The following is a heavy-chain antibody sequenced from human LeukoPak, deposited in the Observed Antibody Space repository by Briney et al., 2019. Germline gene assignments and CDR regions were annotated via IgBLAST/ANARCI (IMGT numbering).Heavy chain of an antibody. J-gene: IGHJ4*02. D-gene: IGHD2-15*01. V-gene: IGHV1-2*02. CDR2: INPNDGDT. CDR3: ARANFLYCSSSTCFFDY. CDR1: GYTFTDYY. Sequence: EASVKVSCKASGYTFTDYYMHWVRQAPEQGFEWMGWINPNDGDTNYAQKFQGRVTMTRDTSISTAHMEVSRLRSDDTAVYYCARANFLYCSSSTCFFDYWGQGTLVTVSS.